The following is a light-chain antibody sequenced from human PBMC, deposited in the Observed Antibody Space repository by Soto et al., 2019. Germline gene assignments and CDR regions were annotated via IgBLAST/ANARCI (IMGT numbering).Light chain of an antibody. Sequence: QSALTQPASVSGSPGQSITISCTGTSSDVGGYNYVSWYQQHSGKAPKLLIYDVSNRPSGVSTRFSGSKSGNTASLTISGLQAQDEADYYCSSYIVSSTRTVVFGGGTKLTVL. CDR1: SSDVGGYNY. CDR2: DVS. V-gene: IGLV2-14*03. CDR3: SSYIVSSTRTVV. J-gene: IGLJ2*01.